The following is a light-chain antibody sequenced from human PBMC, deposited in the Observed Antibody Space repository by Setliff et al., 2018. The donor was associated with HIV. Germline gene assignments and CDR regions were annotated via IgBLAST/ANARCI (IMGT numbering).Light chain of an antibody. CDR1: NIGIKS. CDR2: YDH. Sequence: SYALTQRPSVSVAPGKTARITCGGDNIGIKSVHWYQQKPGQAPVVVMYYDHDRPSWIPERFSGSNSGNTATLTISRVEVGDEADYYCQVWDSSSDHYVFRSGTRSPS. J-gene: IGLJ1*01. CDR3: QVWDSSSDHYV. V-gene: IGLV3-21*04.